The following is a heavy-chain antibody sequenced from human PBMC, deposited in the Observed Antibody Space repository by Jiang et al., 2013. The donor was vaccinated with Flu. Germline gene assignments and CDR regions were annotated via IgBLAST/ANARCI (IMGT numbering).Heavy chain of an antibody. CDR1: GGAILSGGFF. D-gene: IGHD4-23*01. CDR2: IYFNGNT. CDR3: ARESSGSSYGGNSDYFDY. V-gene: IGHV4-31*03. J-gene: IGHJ4*02. Sequence: GPGLVKPSETLSLTCTVSGGAILSGGFFWSWIRQHPGKGLEWIGSIYFNGNTNYNPSLKSRISMSVDTSKNHFSLKLSSVTVADTALYYCARESSGSSYGGNSDYFDYWGQGSPGHRLL.